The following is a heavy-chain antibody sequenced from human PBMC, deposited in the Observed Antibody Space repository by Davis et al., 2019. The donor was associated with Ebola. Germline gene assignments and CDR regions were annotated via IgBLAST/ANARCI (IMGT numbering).Heavy chain of an antibody. V-gene: IGHV3-7*01. Sequence: PGGSLRLSCAASGFSYGDYWMNWVRQAPGKGLEWVANIKQDGSEKYYVDSVKGRFTISRANAKNSLYLQMNSLRAEDTAVYYCARGDFLPDPYCSSTSCYSYYGMDVWGQGTTVTVSS. D-gene: IGHD2-2*01. CDR2: IKQDGSEK. CDR3: ARGDFLPDPYCSSTSCYSYYGMDV. J-gene: IGHJ6*02. CDR1: GFSYGDYW.